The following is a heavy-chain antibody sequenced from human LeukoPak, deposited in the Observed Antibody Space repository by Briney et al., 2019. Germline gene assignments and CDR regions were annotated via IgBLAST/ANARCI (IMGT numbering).Heavy chain of an antibody. V-gene: IGHV3-7*01. CDR3: GYTNNFYH. Sequence: GESLRLPCVASGLSISGQWMNWVRQAPGQGLEWVANIKHDGSEEYYVDSVKGRFTISRDDGRNSVSLQMNSVRAEDTAVYYCGYTNNFYHWGQGTLVVVSS. J-gene: IGHJ4*02. CDR1: GLSISGQW. D-gene: IGHD3-16*02. CDR2: IKHDGSEE.